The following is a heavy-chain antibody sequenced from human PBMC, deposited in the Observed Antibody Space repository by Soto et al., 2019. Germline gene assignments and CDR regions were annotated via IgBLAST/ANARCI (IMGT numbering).Heavy chain of an antibody. V-gene: IGHV3-74*01. CDR2: INPLGSTP. D-gene: IGHD3-3*01. J-gene: IGHJ4*02. CDR1: GFTFSNFW. Sequence: EVQLVESGGGLAQPGGSLRLACAASGFTFSNFWMHWVRQAPGKGLVWVSRINPLGSTPDYADSVKGRFTISRDNAKNTVYLQMNSLRAEDPAVDYCGRVVESDYSFTIEYCGQGTLLTLSS. CDR3: GRVVESDYSFTIEY.